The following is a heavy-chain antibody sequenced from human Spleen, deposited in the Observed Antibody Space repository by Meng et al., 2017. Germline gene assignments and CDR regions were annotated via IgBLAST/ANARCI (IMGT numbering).Heavy chain of an antibody. CDR3: ARTGPSHDTTFRGYFQY. CDR2: INAVFGTT. V-gene: IGHV1-69*05. D-gene: IGHD2/OR15-2a*01. CDR1: GGIFSNYV. Sequence: SVKVSCKALGGIFSNYVIGWVRQAPGQGLEWMGGINAVFGTTNYAQKFQGRVTITTDESTSTVYMELTRLTSEDTAVYFCARTGPSHDTTFRGYFQYWGQGTLVTVSS. J-gene: IGHJ1*01.